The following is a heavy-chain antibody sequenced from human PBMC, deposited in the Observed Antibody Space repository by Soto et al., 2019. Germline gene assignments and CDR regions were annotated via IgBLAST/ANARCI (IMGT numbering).Heavy chain of an antibody. J-gene: IGHJ6*02. CDR1: GFTFSSYS. CDR2: ISSSSSYI. D-gene: IGHD3-3*01. Sequence: EVQLVESGGGLVKPGGSLRLSCAASGFTFSSYSMNWVRQAPGKGLEWVSSISSSSSYIYYADSVKGRFTISRDNAKNSLYLQMNRLRAEDTAVYYCARENYDFWSGYYPRKDGMDVWGQGTTVTVSS. V-gene: IGHV3-21*01. CDR3: ARENYDFWSGYYPRKDGMDV.